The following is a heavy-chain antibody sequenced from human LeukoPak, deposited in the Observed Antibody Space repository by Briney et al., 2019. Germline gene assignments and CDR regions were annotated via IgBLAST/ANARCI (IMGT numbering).Heavy chain of an antibody. CDR3: AKDQVSYCDY. Sequence: GGSLRLSCAASGFTFSSNGIHWVRQAPSKGLEWVAFIRYDGSNKYYADSVKGRFTISRDNSKNTLYLLMNSLRPEDTAVYYCAKDQVSYCDYWGQGTLVTVSS. J-gene: IGHJ4*02. V-gene: IGHV3-30*02. CDR1: GFTFSSNG. CDR2: IRYDGSNK. D-gene: IGHD2-21*01.